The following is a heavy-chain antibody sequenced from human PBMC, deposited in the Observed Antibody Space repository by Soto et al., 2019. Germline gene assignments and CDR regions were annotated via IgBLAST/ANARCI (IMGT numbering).Heavy chain of an antibody. V-gene: IGHV1-3*01. CDR3: ARDPNVLTGYYIGY. Sequence: ASVKVSCKASGYTFSTYAMHWVRQAPGQRLEWMGWINGDNGNTRYSQKFQGRVTITRDTSASTAYTELSSLRSEDTAVYYCARDPNVLTGYYIGYWGRGTLVTGSS. CDR2: INGDNGNT. J-gene: IGHJ4*02. CDR1: GYTFSTYA. D-gene: IGHD3-9*01.